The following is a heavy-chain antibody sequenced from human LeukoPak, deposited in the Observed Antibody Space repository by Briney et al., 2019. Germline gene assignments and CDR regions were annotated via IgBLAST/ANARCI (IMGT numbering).Heavy chain of an antibody. J-gene: IGHJ6*03. CDR2: MSYDGTNK. Sequence: GGSLRLSCAASGFIFSSCAMHWVRQAPGTGPERVAVMSYDGTNKYYADSVKGRFTISRDNSKNTLYLQMDSLRAEDTAVYYCARDGGLYCSSTSCSRYYFMDVWGKGTTVTVSS. CDR3: ARDGGLYCSSTSCSRYYFMDV. V-gene: IGHV3-30-3*01. D-gene: IGHD2-2*01. CDR1: GFIFSSCA.